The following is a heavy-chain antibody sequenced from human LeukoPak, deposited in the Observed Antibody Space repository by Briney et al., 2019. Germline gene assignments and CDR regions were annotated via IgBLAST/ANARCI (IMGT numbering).Heavy chain of an antibody. J-gene: IGHJ4*02. CDR3: TTGPLWFGELLHY. D-gene: IGHD3-10*01. CDR2: IKSKTDGGTT. V-gene: IGHV3-15*01. Sequence: NPGGSLRLSCAASGFTFSSYEMNWVRQAPGKGLEWVGRIKSKTDGGTTDYAAPVKGRFTISRDDSKNTLYLQMNSLKAEDTAVYYCTTGPLWFGELLHYWGQGTLVTVSS. CDR1: GFTFSSYE.